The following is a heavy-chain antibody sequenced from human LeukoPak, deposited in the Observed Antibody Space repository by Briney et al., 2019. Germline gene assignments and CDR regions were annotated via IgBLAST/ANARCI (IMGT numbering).Heavy chain of an antibody. CDR2: INPNSRGT. CDR3: VRVSEGFSSGWYRGKYFDY. CDR1: AYTFIDYY. Sequence: ASVKVSCKASAYTFIDYYIHWVRQAPGQGLEWMGWINPNSRGTNNAQKFQVRVTITRDTSISTVYMELSSLRSDDTAVYYCVRVSEGFSSGWYRGKYFDYWGQGTLVTVSS. V-gene: IGHV1-2*02. D-gene: IGHD6-19*01. J-gene: IGHJ4*02.